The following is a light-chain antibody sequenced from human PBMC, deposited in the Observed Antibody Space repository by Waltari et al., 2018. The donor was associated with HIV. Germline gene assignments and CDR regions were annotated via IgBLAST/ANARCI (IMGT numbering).Light chain of an antibody. CDR3: MQALQTVFT. Sequence: DIVMTQSPLSLPVTPGEPASISCRSSQSLLHSNGYNYLDWYLQKPGQSPQLLIYLGSNRASGVPDRFSVSGSGTDFTLKISRVEAEDVGVYYCMQALQTVFTFGPGTKVDIK. CDR2: LGS. CDR1: QSLLHSNGYNY. V-gene: IGKV2-28*01. J-gene: IGKJ3*01.